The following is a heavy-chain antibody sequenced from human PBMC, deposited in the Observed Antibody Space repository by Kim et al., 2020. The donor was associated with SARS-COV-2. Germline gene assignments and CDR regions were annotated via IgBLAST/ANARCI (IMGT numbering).Heavy chain of an antibody. V-gene: IGHV3-33*01. Sequence: GGSLRLSCAASGFTFSSYGMHWVRQAPGKGLEWVAVIWYDGSNKYYADSVKGRFTISRDNSKNTLYLQMNSLRAEDTAVYYCARDAVAGIPGGVDYWGQGTLVTVSS. CDR2: IWYDGSNK. CDR3: ARDAVAGIPGGVDY. D-gene: IGHD6-19*01. J-gene: IGHJ4*02. CDR1: GFTFSSYG.